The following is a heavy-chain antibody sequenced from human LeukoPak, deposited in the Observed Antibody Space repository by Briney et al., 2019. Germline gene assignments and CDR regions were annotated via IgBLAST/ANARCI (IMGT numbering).Heavy chain of an antibody. CDR2: ISWNSGSI. D-gene: IGHD1-7*01. J-gene: IGHJ3*02. V-gene: IGHV3-9*03. CDR1: GFTFDDYA. CDR3: AAAGTNDAFDI. Sequence: PGGSLRLSCAASGFTFDDYAMPWVRQAPGKGLEWVSGISWNSGSIGYADSVKGRFTISRDNAKNSLYLQMNSLRAEDMALYYCAAAGTNDAFDIWGQGTMVTVSS.